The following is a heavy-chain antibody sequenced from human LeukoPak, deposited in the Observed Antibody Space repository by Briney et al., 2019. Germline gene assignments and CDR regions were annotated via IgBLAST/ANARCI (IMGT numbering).Heavy chain of an antibody. J-gene: IGHJ6*03. V-gene: IGHV4-59*01. CDR1: GGSISSYY. D-gene: IGHD1-26*01. CDR2: IYYSGST. CDR3: ARARGAADYYYYYYMDV. Sequence: SETLSLTCTVSGGSISSYYWSWLRQPPGKGLEWIGYIYYSGSTNYNPSLTSRVTISVDTSKNQFSLTLSSVTAADTAVYYCARARGAADYYYYYYMDVWGKGTTVTVSS.